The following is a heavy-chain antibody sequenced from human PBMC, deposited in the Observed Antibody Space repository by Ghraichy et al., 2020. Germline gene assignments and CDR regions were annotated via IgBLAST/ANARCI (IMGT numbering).Heavy chain of an antibody. CDR3: AKDLGYSYGTGFDY. Sequence: GGSRRLSCAASGFTFSSYAMSWVRQAPGKGLEWVSGMSGSGGSTNYADSVKGRFTISRDNSKNTLYLQMNSLRAEDTAVYYCAKDLGYSYGTGFDYWGQGTLVTVSS. CDR1: GFTFSSYA. CDR2: MSGSGGST. V-gene: IGHV3-23*01. D-gene: IGHD5-18*01. J-gene: IGHJ4*02.